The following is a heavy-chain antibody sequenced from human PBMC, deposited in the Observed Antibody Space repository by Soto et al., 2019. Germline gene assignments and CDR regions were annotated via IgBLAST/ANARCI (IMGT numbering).Heavy chain of an antibody. D-gene: IGHD2-2*01. CDR3: VEDHPAYAY. J-gene: IGHJ4*02. CDR2: ISSDGGST. CDR1: GFTFSSNA. V-gene: IGHV3-64D*08. Sequence: PGGSLRLSCSASGFTFSSNAMHWVRQAPGKGLEYVSTISSDGGSTYYADSVKGRFTISRDDSKNTLFLQMSSLRAEDTSVYYCVEDHPAYAYWGQGTLVTVSS.